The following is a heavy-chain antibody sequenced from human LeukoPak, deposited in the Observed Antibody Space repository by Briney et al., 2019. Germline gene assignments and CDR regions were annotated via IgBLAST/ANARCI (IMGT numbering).Heavy chain of an antibody. V-gene: IGHV3-30*02. J-gene: IGHJ4*02. D-gene: IGHD2-15*01. Sequence: GGSLRLSCAASGFTFSSYGVSWVRQAPGKGLEWVAFIRYDGSNKYYADSVKGRFTISRDNSKNTLYLQMNSLRAEDTAVYYCARADIVVVVAAVGVFDYWGQGTLVTVSS. CDR2: IRYDGSNK. CDR3: ARADIVVVVAAVGVFDY. CDR1: GFTFSSYG.